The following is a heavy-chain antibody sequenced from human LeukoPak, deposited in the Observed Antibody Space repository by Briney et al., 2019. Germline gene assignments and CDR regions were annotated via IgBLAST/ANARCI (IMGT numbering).Heavy chain of an antibody. V-gene: IGHV4-59*12. CDR2: IYYSGST. D-gene: IGHD4-23*01. CDR1: GGSISSYY. CDR3: ARDRDYGGNSWFDY. J-gene: IGHJ4*02. Sequence: PSETLSLTCTVSGGSISSYYWSWIRQPPGKGLEWIGYIYYSGSTNYNPSLKSRVTISVDTSKNQFSLKLSSVTAADTAVYYCARDRDYGGNSWFDYWGQGTLVTVSS.